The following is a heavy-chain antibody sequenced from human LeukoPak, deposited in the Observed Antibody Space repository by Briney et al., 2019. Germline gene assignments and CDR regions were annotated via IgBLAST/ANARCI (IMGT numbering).Heavy chain of an antibody. CDR3: AKGGMGYSGSYYVGY. Sequence: PGGSLRLSCAASGFTFSSYAMSWVRQAPGKGLEWVSAISGSDGSTYYADSAKGRFAISRDNSKNTLYLQMNSLRAEDTAVYYCAKGGMGYSGSYYVGYWGQGTLVTVAS. D-gene: IGHD1-26*01. CDR1: GFTFSSYA. CDR2: ISGSDGST. V-gene: IGHV3-23*01. J-gene: IGHJ4*02.